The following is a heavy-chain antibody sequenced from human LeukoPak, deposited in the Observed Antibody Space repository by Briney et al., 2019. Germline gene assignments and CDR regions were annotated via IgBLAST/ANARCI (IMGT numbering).Heavy chain of an antibody. CDR2: IYYSGST. CDR1: GGPISSGDYY. CDR3: ARVNPRGGGYNNYYFDY. J-gene: IGHJ4*02. V-gene: IGHV4-30-4*01. Sequence: SETLSLTCTVSGGPISSGDYYWSWIRQPPGKGLEWIGYIYYSGSTYYNPSLKSRVTISVDTSKNQFSLKLSSVTAADTAVYYCARVNPRGGGYNNYYFDYWGQGTLVTVSS. D-gene: IGHD5-24*01.